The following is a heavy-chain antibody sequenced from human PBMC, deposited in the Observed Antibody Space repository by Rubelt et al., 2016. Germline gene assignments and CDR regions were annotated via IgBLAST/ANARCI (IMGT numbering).Heavy chain of an antibody. CDR2: SGST. D-gene: IGHD6-13*01. CDR3: ARVIGRIAAAGTPWFDP. V-gene: IGHV4-31*02. Sequence: SGSTYYNPSLKSRVTISVDTSKNQFSLKLSSVTAADTAVYYCARVIGRIAAAGTPWFDPWGQGTLVTVSS. J-gene: IGHJ5*02.